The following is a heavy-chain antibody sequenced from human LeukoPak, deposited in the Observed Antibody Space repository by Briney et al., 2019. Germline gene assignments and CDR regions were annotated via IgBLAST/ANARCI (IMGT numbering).Heavy chain of an antibody. Sequence: SGTLSLTCVVSGGSISSNTWWSWVRQPPNKGLEWIGEIYRSGSTNYNPSLKSRVSMSIDKSKNQFSLKLSSVTAADTAVYYCARFPPYYYGSGSSFDYWGQGTLVTVSS. CDR1: GGSISSNTW. J-gene: IGHJ4*02. CDR2: IYRSGST. CDR3: ARFPPYYYGSGSSFDY. V-gene: IGHV4-4*02. D-gene: IGHD3-10*01.